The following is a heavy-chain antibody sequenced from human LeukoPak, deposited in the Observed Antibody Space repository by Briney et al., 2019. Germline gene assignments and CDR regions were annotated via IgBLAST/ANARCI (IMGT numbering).Heavy chain of an antibody. V-gene: IGHV3-33*06. J-gene: IGHJ4*02. CDR3: AKDLDYYDRSY. CDR2: VWYDGNTK. Sequence: GTSLRLSCTASGFSFNNFGIHWVRQAPGKGLEWVAIVWYDGNTKDYGDSVKGRFIVSRDNSKNTVYLQMNSLRAEDTAVYYCAKDLDYYDRSYWGQGTLVTVSS. D-gene: IGHD3-22*01. CDR1: GFSFNNFG.